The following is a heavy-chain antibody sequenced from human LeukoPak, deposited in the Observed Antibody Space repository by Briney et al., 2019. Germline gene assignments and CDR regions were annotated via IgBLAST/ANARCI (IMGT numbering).Heavy chain of an antibody. Sequence: SETLSLACTVSGGSISSHYWSWIRQPPGKGLEWIGYIYYSGSTNYNPSLKSRVTISVDTSKNQFSLKLSSVTAADTAVYYCASAGYSGYDHYYYYMDVWGKGTTVTVSS. CDR3: ASAGYSGYDHYYYYMDV. CDR2: IYYSGST. J-gene: IGHJ6*03. V-gene: IGHV4-59*11. CDR1: GGSISSHY. D-gene: IGHD5-12*01.